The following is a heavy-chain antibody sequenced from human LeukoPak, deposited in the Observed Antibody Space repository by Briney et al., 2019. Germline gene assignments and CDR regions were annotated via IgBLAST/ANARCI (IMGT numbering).Heavy chain of an antibody. CDR1: GGSISSYY. J-gene: IGHJ6*02. CDR3: ARYGVVSSYSYYYGMDV. Sequence: SETLSLTCTVSGGSISSYYWSWIRQPPGKGLEWIGYIYYSGSTNYNPSLKSRVTISVDTPKSQFSLKLSSVTAADTAVYYCARYGVVSSYSYYYGMDVWGQGTTVTVSS. V-gene: IGHV4-59*01. CDR2: IYYSGST. D-gene: IGHD3-3*01.